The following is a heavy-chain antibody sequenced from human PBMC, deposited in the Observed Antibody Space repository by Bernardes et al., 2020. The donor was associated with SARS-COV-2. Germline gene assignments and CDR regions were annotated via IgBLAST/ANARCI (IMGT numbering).Heavy chain of an antibody. D-gene: IGHD3-3*01. V-gene: IGHV3-7*01. CDR1: GFTFSSYW. CDR2: IKQDGSAK. Sequence: GGSLRLSCAASGFTFSSYWMSWVRQAPGKGLAWVANIKQDGSAKYYVDSVKGRFTISRDNAKNSLYLQMNSLRAEDTAVYYCARDGSEGFWSDYPFDYWGQGILVTVSS. J-gene: IGHJ4*02. CDR3: ARDGSEGFWSDYPFDY.